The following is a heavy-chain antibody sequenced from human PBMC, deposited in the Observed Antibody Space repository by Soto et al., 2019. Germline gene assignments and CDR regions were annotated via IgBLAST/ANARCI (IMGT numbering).Heavy chain of an antibody. D-gene: IGHD3-22*01. CDR3: ARDREYYDSSGYYYYYYYGMDV. J-gene: IGHJ6*02. Sequence: GASVKVSCKASGYTFTSYYMHWVRQAPGQGLEWIGIINPSGGSTSYAQKFQGRVTMTRDTSTSTVYMELSSLRSEDTAVYYCARDREYYDSSGYYYYYYYGMDVWGQGTTVTVSS. CDR1: GYTFTSYY. CDR2: INPSGGST. V-gene: IGHV1-46*01.